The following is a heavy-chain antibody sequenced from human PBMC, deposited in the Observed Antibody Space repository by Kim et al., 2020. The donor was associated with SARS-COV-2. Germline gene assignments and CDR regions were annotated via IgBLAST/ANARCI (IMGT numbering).Heavy chain of an antibody. Sequence: YADSVKGRFTVSRDNAKNTLYLQMDSLRVEETALYYCAKDHESSGWPTFDYWGQGVLVTVSS. V-gene: IGHV3-23*01. CDR3: AKDHESSGWPTFDY. D-gene: IGHD3-22*01. J-gene: IGHJ4*02.